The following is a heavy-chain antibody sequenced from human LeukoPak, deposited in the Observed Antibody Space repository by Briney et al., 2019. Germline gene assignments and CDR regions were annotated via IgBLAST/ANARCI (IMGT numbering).Heavy chain of an antibody. Sequence: GGSLRLSCAASGFGFSTYAMHWVRQAPGKGLEWVALIWHGASHTFYTDSVKGRFTISRDNSKNTVYLQMNSLGGEDTAVYYCAREIFGSGRYPDYWGQGTLVTVSS. CDR1: GFGFSTYA. CDR2: IWHGASHT. J-gene: IGHJ4*02. CDR3: AREIFGSGRYPDY. D-gene: IGHD3-10*01. V-gene: IGHV3-33*01.